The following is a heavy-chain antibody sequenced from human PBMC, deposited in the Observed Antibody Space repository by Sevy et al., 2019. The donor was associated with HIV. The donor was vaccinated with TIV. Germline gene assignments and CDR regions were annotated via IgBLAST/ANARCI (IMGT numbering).Heavy chain of an antibody. V-gene: IGHV3-11*01. D-gene: IGHD3-22*01. CDR1: GFTFSDHY. Sequence: GESLKISCAASGFTFSDHYMSWIRQAPGKGLEWVSYISSSGSTIYYADSVKGRFTISRDNAKNSLYLQMNSLRAEDTAVYYCARDSPPTYSGYYYVFDYWGQGTLVTVSS. J-gene: IGHJ4*02. CDR3: ARDSPPTYSGYYYVFDY. CDR2: ISSSGSTI.